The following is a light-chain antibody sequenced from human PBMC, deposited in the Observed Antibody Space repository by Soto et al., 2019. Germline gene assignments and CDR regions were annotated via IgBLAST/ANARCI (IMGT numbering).Light chain of an antibody. Sequence: QSVLTQPPSVSGAPGQRVTISCTGSRSNIGVGYDVHWYQALPGTAPKLLIYANNNRPSGVPDRFSGSKSGTSASLAITGLQAEDEAEYYCQSYDSSLSAVVFGGGTKVTVL. J-gene: IGLJ2*01. CDR3: QSYDSSLSAVV. CDR1: RSNIGVGYD. V-gene: IGLV1-40*01. CDR2: ANN.